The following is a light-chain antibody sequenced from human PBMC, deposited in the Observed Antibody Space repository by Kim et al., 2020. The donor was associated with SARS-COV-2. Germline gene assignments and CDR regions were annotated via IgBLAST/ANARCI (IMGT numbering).Light chain of an antibody. J-gene: IGLJ2*01. CDR2: GKD. CDR1: SLRSYY. Sequence: SSELTQDPAVSVALGQTVTITCQGDSLRSYYATWYQQKPGQAPKVVIYGKDNRPSGVPDRFSGSSSGNKAYLTITGTQAGDEADYYCNSRDSNDYVVFGG. CDR3: NSRDSNDYVV. V-gene: IGLV3-19*01.